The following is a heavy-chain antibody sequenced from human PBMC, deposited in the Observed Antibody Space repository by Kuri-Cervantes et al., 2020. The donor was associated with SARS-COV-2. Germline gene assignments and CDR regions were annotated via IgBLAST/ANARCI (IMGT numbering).Heavy chain of an antibody. J-gene: IGHJ4*02. D-gene: IGHD6-13*01. CDR2: IYYSGST. V-gene: IGHV4-39*07. CDR1: GGSISSSSYY. CDR3: AREKGSSSWPIDY. Sequence: ESLKISCTVSGGSISSSSYYWGWIRQPPGKGLEWIGSIYYSGSTYYNPSLKSRVTISVDTSKNQFSLKLSSVTAADTAVYYCAREKGSSSWPIDYWGQGTLVTVSS.